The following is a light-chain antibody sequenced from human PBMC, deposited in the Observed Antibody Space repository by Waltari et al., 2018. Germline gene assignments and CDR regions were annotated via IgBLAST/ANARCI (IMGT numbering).Light chain of an antibody. J-gene: IGKJ2*01. CDR2: AAS. V-gene: IGKV1-39*01. CDR1: QSISSY. Sequence: IQMTQSPSSLSASVGDRVTITCRARQSISSYLNWYQQKPGKAPKLLIYAASSLQSGVPSRLSGSGSGTDFTLTISSLQPEDFATYYCQQSYSTPPTFGQGTKLEIK. CDR3: QQSYSTPPT.